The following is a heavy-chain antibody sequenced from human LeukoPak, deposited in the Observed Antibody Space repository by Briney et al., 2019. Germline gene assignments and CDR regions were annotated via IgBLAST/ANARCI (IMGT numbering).Heavy chain of an antibody. D-gene: IGHD6-19*01. Sequence: GGSLRLSCAGSGFSFSSYGMHWVRQAPGKGLEWMAFIRSDGSNKYYADSVKGRFTISRDNSKNTLYLQMNSLRAEDTAVYYCARILDSVWGELGYWGQGTLATVSS. J-gene: IGHJ4*02. V-gene: IGHV3-30*02. CDR2: IRSDGSNK. CDR1: GFSFSSYG. CDR3: ARILDSVWGELGY.